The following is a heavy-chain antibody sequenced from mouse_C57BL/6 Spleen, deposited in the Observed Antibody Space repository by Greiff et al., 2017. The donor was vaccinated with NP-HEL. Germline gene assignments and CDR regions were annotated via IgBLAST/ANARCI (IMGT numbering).Heavy chain of an antibody. CDR2: IDPNSGGT. V-gene: IGHV1-72*01. D-gene: IGHD1-1*01. CDR1: GYTFTSYW. J-gene: IGHJ3*01. Sequence: QVQLKQPGAELVKPGASVKLSCKASGYTFTSYWMHWVKQRPGRGLEWIGRIDPNSGGTKYNEKFKSKATLTVDKSSSTAYMQLSSLTSEDSAVYFYARALDLYYSGSSLFAYWGQGTLVTVSA. CDR3: ARALDLYYSGSSLFAY.